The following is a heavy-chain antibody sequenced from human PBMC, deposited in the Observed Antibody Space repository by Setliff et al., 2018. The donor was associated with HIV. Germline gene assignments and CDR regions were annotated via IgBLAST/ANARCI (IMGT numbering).Heavy chain of an antibody. CDR2: IYHSGGT. Sequence: KPSETLSLTCAVSGYSISSGYYWGWIRQPPGRGLEWIGNIYHSGGTHYNPSLRSRVTISVDTSKNHFSLKLSSVTAADTAVFYCARVPFTTGFDYWGQGSLVTVSS. CDR3: ARVPFTTGFDY. D-gene: IGHD3-3*01. J-gene: IGHJ4*02. V-gene: IGHV4-38-2*01. CDR1: GYSISSGYY.